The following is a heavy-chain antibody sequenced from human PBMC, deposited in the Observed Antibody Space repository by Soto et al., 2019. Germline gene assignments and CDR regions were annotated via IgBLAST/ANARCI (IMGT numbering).Heavy chain of an antibody. CDR3: AKSDCSSTSCYSPWGAAFDI. V-gene: IGHV3-23*01. CDR1: GFTFSSYA. CDR2: ISGSGGST. J-gene: IGHJ3*02. Sequence: QPGGSLRLSCAASGFTFSSYAMSWVRQAPGKGLEWVSAISGSGGSTYYADSVKGRFTISRDNSKNTLYLQMNSLRAEDTAVYYCAKSDCSSTSCYSPWGAAFDIWGQGTMVTVSS. D-gene: IGHD2-2*01.